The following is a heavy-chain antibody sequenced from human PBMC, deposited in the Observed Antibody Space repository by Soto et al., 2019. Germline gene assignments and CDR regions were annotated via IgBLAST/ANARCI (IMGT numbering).Heavy chain of an antibody. D-gene: IGHD6-19*01. CDR3: ARSAQPYSRGWYPFAS. Sequence: QITLKESGPPLVKPTQTLTLTCTFSGFSLSTSGVGVGWIRQPPGKALEWLALLYWDDDKRYSPPLKSRLTIPKATSRNHVVLTMPTMDPVDTATYYCARSAQPYSRGWYPFASWGQGTLVTVSS. J-gene: IGHJ4*02. CDR1: GFSLSTSGVG. V-gene: IGHV2-5*02. CDR2: LYWDDDK.